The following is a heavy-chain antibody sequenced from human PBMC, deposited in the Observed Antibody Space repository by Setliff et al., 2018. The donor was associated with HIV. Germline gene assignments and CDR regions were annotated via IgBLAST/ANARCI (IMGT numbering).Heavy chain of an antibody. CDR3: ARPSLGIGGGSIFDS. V-gene: IGHV4-39*01. D-gene: IGHD7-27*01. CDR1: GDSVSSRSYY. CDR2: IYFNGIT. J-gene: IGHJ4*02. Sequence: TSETLSLTCSVSGDSVSSRSYYWGWIRQSPGKGLEWIGSIYFNGITHDNPSLKSRVTTPVDTSKNQFSLKLSSVTAADTAIYYCARPSLGIGGGSIFDSWGQGILVTVSS.